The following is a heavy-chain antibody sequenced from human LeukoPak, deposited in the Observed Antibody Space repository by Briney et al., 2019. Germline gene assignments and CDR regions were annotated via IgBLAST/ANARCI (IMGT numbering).Heavy chain of an antibody. D-gene: IGHD5-18*01. CDR3: ARGYSYGYDRFDP. CDR1: GGTFSSYA. V-gene: IGHV1-69*01. J-gene: IGHJ5*02. Sequence: ASVKVSCKASGGTFSSYAISWVRQAPGQGLEWMGGIIPIFGTANYAQKFQGRVTITADESTSTAYMELSSPRSEDTAVYYCARGYSYGYDRFDPWGQGTLVTVSS. CDR2: IIPIFGTA.